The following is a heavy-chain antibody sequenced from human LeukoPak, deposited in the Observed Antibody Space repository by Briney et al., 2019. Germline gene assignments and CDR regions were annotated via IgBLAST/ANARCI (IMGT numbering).Heavy chain of an antibody. CDR3: ANEYYDILTGYTDHDAFDI. D-gene: IGHD3-9*01. J-gene: IGHJ3*02. CDR2: ISYDGSNK. V-gene: IGHV3-30*18. Sequence: PGRSLRLSCAASGFTFSSYGMHWVRQAPGKGLEWVAVISYDGSNKYYADSVKGRFTISRDNSKNTLYLQMNSLRAEDTAVYYCANEYYDILTGYTDHDAFDIWGQGTMVTVSS. CDR1: GFTFSSYG.